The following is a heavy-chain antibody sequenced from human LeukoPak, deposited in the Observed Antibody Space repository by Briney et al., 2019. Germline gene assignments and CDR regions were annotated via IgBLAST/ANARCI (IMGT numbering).Heavy chain of an antibody. CDR3: AKDGLHYDYVWGSYRPSWERGAGDY. Sequence: PGGSLRLSCAASGFTFSSYGMHWVRQAPGKGLEWVAFIRYDGSNKYYADSVKGRFTISRDNSKNTLYLQMNSLRAEDTAVYYCAKDGLHYDYVWGSYRPSWERGAGDYWGQGTLVTVSS. D-gene: IGHD3-16*02. J-gene: IGHJ4*02. V-gene: IGHV3-30*02. CDR2: IRYDGSNK. CDR1: GFTFSSYG.